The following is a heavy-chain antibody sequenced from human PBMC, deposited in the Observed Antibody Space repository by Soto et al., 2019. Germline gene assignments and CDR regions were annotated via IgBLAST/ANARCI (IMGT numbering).Heavy chain of an antibody. CDR1: GFTFSLYG. CDR3: AKGAQAAAVLAR. V-gene: IGHV3-30*18. J-gene: IGHJ4*02. D-gene: IGHD2-15*01. Sequence: QVQLLESGGGVVQPGRSLKLSCRTSGFTFSLYGMHWVRQAPGKGLEWLAVISLAGKNRYYADSVKGRFTISRDNSKTALFLQMSSLRPDDTAVYFCAKGAQAAAVLARWGQGALVTVAS. CDR2: ISLAGKNR.